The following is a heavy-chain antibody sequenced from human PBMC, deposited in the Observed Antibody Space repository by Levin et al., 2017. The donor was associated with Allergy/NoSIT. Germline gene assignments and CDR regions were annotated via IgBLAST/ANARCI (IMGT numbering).Heavy chain of an antibody. D-gene: IGHD1-26*01. CDR1: GFTFNNYA. CDR3: AKDGAGTYYGIDY. V-gene: IGHV3-23*01. CDR2: ISTGGSNT. J-gene: IGHJ4*02. Sequence: QPGGSLRLSCTASGFTFNNYAMSWVRQAPGKGLEWVSAISTGGSNTYYSDSVKGRFTISRDNSKNTLDMQMNSLRAEDTAVYYCAKDGAGTYYGIDYWGQGSLVTVSS.